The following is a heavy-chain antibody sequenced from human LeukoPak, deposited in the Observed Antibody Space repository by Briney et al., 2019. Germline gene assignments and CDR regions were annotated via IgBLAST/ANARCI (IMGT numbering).Heavy chain of an antibody. V-gene: IGHV3-30*18. CDR1: GFNFTYYA. J-gene: IGHJ4*02. CDR2: VSYDGNDG. CDR3: AKLAWNDGSYYFDY. D-gene: IGHD1-1*01. Sequence: GGSLRLSCIGSGFNFTYYAIYWVRQAPGKGLEWVAVVSYDGNDGYYADSVKGRFSMSRGNSQNTVTLQMNNLRVDDTAIYYCAKLAWNDGSYYFDYWGQGTLVTVSS.